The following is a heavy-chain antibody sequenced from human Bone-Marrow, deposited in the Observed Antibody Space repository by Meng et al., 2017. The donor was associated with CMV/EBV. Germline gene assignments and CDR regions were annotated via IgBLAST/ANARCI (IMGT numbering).Heavy chain of an antibody. J-gene: IGHJ6*02. CDR3: ARVNYSSGWYETYGMDV. Sequence: SEPLSLTCTASGGSISSYYWSWIRQPPGKGLEWIGYIYYSGSTNYNPSLKSRVTISVDTSKNQFSLKLSSVTAADTAVYYCARVNYSSGWYETYGMDVWGQGTTVTVSS. CDR2: IYYSGST. D-gene: IGHD6-19*01. V-gene: IGHV4-59*01. CDR1: GGSISSYY.